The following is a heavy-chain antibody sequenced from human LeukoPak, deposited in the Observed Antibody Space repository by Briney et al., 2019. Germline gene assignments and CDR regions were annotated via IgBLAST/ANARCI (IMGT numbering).Heavy chain of an antibody. D-gene: IGHD4-11*01. CDR1: GFTFSDYY. V-gene: IGHV3-11*04. Sequence: GGSLRLSCAASGFTFSDYYMSWIRQAPGKGLEWVSYISSSSSTIYYADSVKGRFTISRDNAKNSLYLQMNSLRAEDTAVYYCARDLQYYLYMDVWGKGTTVTVSS. CDR3: ARDLQYYLYMDV. J-gene: IGHJ6*03. CDR2: ISSSSSTI.